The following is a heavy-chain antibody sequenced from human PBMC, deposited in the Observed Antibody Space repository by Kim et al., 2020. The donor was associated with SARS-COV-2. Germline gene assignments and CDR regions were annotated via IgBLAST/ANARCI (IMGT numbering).Heavy chain of an antibody. CDR2: IYSGGST. Sequence: GGSLRLSCAASGFTVSSNYMSWVRQAPGKGLEWVSVIYSGGSTYYADAVKGRFTISRDNSKNTLYLQMNSLRAEDTAVYYCARDSSSWIGIGGGIYDYWGQGTLGTISS. CDR3: ARDSSSWIGIGGGIYDY. J-gene: IGHJ4*02. D-gene: IGHD6-13*01. V-gene: IGHV3-53*01. CDR1: GFTVSSNY.